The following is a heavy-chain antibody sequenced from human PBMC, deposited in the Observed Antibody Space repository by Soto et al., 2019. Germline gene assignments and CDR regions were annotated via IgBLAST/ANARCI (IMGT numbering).Heavy chain of an antibody. Sequence: VASVKVSCKASGYTFTGYYMHWVRQAPGQGLEWMGWINPNSGGTNYAQKFQGWVTMTRDTSISTAYMELSRLRSDDTAVYYCARVQLKDIWGGYYQKNNYYGRDVGGKGTRAPVP. D-gene: IGHD3-3*01. V-gene: IGHV1-2*04. J-gene: IGHJ6*04. CDR2: INPNSGGT. CDR3: ARVQLKDIWGGYYQKNNYYGRDV. CDR1: GYTFTGYY.